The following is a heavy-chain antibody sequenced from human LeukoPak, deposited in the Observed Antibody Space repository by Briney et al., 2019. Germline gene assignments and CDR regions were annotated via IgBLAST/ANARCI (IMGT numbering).Heavy chain of an antibody. CDR1: GYTFTSYY. CDR3: ARVLYSSGWYAPGFDY. V-gene: IGHV1-46*03. D-gene: IGHD6-19*01. Sequence: ASVKVSCKASGYTFTSYYMHWVRQAPGQGLEWMGIINPSGGGTSYAQKFQGRVTMTRVTSTSTVYMELSSLRSEDTAVYYCARVLYSSGWYAPGFDYWGQGTLVTVSS. J-gene: IGHJ4*02. CDR2: INPSGGGT.